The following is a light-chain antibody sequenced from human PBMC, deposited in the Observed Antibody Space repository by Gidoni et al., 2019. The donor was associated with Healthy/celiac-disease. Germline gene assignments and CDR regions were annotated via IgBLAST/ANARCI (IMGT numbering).Light chain of an antibody. Sequence: DIQMTQSPSSLSASVGERVTITCQASQDISNYLNWYQQKPGKPPKLLIYDASNLETGVPSRFSGSGSGTDFTFTISSLQPEDIATYYCQQYDNLYTFGQGTKLEIK. CDR2: DAS. CDR3: QQYDNLYT. CDR1: QDISNY. V-gene: IGKV1-33*01. J-gene: IGKJ2*01.